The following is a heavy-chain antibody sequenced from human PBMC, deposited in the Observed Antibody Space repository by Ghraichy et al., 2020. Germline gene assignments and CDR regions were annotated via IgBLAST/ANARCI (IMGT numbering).Heavy chain of an antibody. J-gene: IGHJ4*02. CDR3: ARDRYSGSYRNDY. V-gene: IGHV1-69*04. D-gene: IGHD1-26*01. CDR1: GGTFSSYA. CDR2: IIPILGIA. Sequence: SVKVSCKASGGTFSSYAISWVRQAPGQGLEWMGRIIPILGIANYAQKFQGRVTITADKSTSTAYKELSSLRSEDTAVYYCARDRYSGSYRNDYWGQGTLVTVSS.